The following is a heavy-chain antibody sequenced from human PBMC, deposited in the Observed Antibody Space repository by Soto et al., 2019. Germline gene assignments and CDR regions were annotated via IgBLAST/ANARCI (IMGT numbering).Heavy chain of an antibody. D-gene: IGHD1-7*01. Sequence: GGSLRLSCAASGFTFSSYAMSWVRQAPGKGLEWVSSISGNGYDTYDADSVKGRFTISRDYSKNTLFLQMNSLRVEDTAIYYCASTPWNYGENRYFDYWGQGTLVTVSS. CDR3: ASTPWNYGENRYFDY. V-gene: IGHV3-23*01. J-gene: IGHJ4*02. CDR2: ISGNGYDT. CDR1: GFTFSSYA.